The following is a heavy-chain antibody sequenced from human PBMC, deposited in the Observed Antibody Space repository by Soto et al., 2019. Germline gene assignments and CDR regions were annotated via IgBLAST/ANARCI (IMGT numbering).Heavy chain of an antibody. CDR3: AKGRTFFDF. V-gene: IGHV3-23*01. CDR2: ISDGDGAT. CDR1: GFAFSDYA. Sequence: EVHLLESGGGLVQPGGSLRLSCAASGFAFSDYAMTWVRQAPGKGLEWVSDISDGDGATHYADSVKGRFTISRDDSKNTLYLQMDSLRAEDAGVYYCAKGRTFFDFWGQGTLVTVPS. J-gene: IGHJ4*02. D-gene: IGHD3-16*01.